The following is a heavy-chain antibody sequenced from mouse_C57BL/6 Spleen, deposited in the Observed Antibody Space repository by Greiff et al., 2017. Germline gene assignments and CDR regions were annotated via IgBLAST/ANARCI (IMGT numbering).Heavy chain of an antibody. V-gene: IGHV1-64*01. CDR2: IHPSSGST. D-gene: IGHD4-1*01. J-gene: IGHJ2*01. CDR3: SRSNCAYYVDY. Sequence: VQLQQPGAELVKPGASVKLSCKASGYTFTSYWMHWVKQRPGQGLEWIGMIHPSSGSTYYNEKFKSKATMTVDKASTTAYMQLSSLTSEDSAVYYGSRSNCAYYVDYRGQGTTLTVSS. CDR1: GYTFTSYW.